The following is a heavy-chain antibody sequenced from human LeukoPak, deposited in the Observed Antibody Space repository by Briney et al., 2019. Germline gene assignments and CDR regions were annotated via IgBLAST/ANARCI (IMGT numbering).Heavy chain of an antibody. V-gene: IGHV3-21*01. J-gene: IGHJ6*03. CDR1: GFTFSSYT. Sequence: GGSLRLSCAASGFTFSSYTMKWVRQAPGKGLEWVSSISSSSSYIYYADSVKGRFTISRDNAKNSLFLQMNSLRAEDTAVYFCARATWDPNYYYYMDVWGKGTTVTVSS. CDR2: ISSSSSYI. D-gene: IGHD1-26*01. CDR3: ARATWDPNYYYYMDV.